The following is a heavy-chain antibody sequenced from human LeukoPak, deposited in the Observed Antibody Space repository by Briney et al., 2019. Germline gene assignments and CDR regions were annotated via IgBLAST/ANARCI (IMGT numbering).Heavy chain of an antibody. CDR1: GGSISSSPYY. D-gene: IGHD5-18*01. CDR2: IYYSGTT. V-gene: IGHV4-39*07. Sequence: SETLSLTCTVSGGSISSSPYYWGWIRQPPGKGLEWIGSIYYSGTTHYSPSLESRVTISVDTSKNQFSLKLASVTAADTAIYYCAKGAGGFSYYNWFDPWGQGTLVIVSP. CDR3: AKGAGGFSYYNWFDP. J-gene: IGHJ5*02.